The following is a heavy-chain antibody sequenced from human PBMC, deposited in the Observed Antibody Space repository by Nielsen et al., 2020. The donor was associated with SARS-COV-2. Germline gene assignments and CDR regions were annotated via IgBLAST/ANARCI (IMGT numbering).Heavy chain of an antibody. CDR1: GYTFTSYA. J-gene: IGHJ5*02. D-gene: IGHD2-15*01. CDR2: INAGNGNT. V-gene: IGHV1-3*01. CDR3: ARGVVAVVVAATKKGSWFDP. Sequence: ASVKVSCKASGYTFTSYAIHWVRQAPGQRLEWMGWINAGNGNTKYSQKFQGRVTITRDTSANTAHMELSSLRSEDTAVYYCARGVVAVVVAATKKGSWFDPWGQGTLVTVSS.